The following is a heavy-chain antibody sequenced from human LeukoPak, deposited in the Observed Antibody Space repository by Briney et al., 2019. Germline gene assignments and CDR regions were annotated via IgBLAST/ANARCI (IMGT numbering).Heavy chain of an antibody. V-gene: IGHV3-30*03. CDR3: VWDYGDYVMDV. D-gene: IGHD4-17*01. CDR2: ISYDGSNK. Sequence: GGSLRLSCAASGFTFRSYVMHWVRQAPGKGLEWVALISYDGSNKDYTDSVKGRFTISRDNSKNTLSLQLNSLRAEDTAVYYCVWDYGDYVMDVWGLGTTVIVTS. CDR1: GFTFRSYV. J-gene: IGHJ6*02.